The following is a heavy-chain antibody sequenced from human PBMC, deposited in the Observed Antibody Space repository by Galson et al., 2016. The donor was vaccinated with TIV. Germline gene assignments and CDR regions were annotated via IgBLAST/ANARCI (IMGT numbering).Heavy chain of an antibody. V-gene: IGHV4-4*07. CDR2: ISATGNP. J-gene: IGHJ4*02. CDR1: GGSISSYY. Sequence: SETLSLTCTVSGGSISSYYYSWIRQPAGKGLEWIGRISATGNPAYNPSLRSRVTMSVETSTNQFSLKLSSVTAADTALYYCARASTGTYYYFDSWGQGTLVTVSS. CDR3: ARASTGTYYYFDS. D-gene: IGHD1-26*01.